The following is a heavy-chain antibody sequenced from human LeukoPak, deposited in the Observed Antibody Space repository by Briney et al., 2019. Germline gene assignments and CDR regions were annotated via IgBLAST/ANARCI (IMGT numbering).Heavy chain of an antibody. CDR1: GDSISSYY. J-gene: IGHJ4*02. V-gene: IGHV4-59*01. D-gene: IGHD3-3*02. CDR3: ARSPPSHLGYFDY. CDR2: IYYSGST. Sequence: SETLSLTCTVSGDSISSYYYNWIRQPPGKGLEWIGYIYYSGSTIYKPSLKSRVTISLDTSKNQFSLRLTSVTTADTAVYYCARSPPSHLGYFDYWGQGTLVTVSS.